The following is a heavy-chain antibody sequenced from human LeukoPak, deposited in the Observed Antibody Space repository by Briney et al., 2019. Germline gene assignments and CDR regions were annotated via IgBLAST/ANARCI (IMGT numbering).Heavy chain of an antibody. CDR2: IYYSGST. CDR3: ARHAVNYDFWSGYLPNWFDP. J-gene: IGHJ5*02. CDR1: AGSISSSSYY. V-gene: IGHV4-39*01. Sequence: SETLSLTCTVSAGSISSSSYYWGWIRQPPGKGLEWIGSIYYSGSTYYHPSLKSRVTISVGTSKNQLSLKLSSVTAADTAVYYCARHAVNYDFWSGYLPNWFDPWGQGTLVTVSS. D-gene: IGHD3-3*01.